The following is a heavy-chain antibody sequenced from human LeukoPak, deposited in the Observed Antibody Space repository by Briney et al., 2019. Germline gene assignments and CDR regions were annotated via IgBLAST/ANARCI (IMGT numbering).Heavy chain of an antibody. CDR3: AASYGSGSYFFDY. J-gene: IGHJ4*02. CDR1: GGSISSGGYS. V-gene: IGHV4-30-2*01. D-gene: IGHD3-10*01. Sequence: SSETLSLTCAVSGGSISSGGYSGSWIRQPPGKGLEWIGYIYHSGSTYYNPSLKSRVTISVDRSKNQFSLKLSSVTAPDTAVYYCAASYGSGSYFFDYWGQGTLVTVSS. CDR2: IYHSGST.